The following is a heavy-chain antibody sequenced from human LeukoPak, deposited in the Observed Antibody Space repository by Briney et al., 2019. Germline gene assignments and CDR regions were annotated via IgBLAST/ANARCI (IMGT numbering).Heavy chain of an antibody. Sequence: GGSLRLSCTVSGFTFSTSPMAWVRQAPGKGLEWVSSIHAGGKDPFCADSVKGRCTISRGNSKNILFLRLNSLRVEDTAIYFCAKGGHDFNPFYNWGQGTLVTVSS. CDR2: IHAGGKDP. D-gene: IGHD3/OR15-3a*01. CDR3: AKGGHDFNPFYN. CDR1: GFTFSTSP. J-gene: IGHJ4*02. V-gene: IGHV3-23*01.